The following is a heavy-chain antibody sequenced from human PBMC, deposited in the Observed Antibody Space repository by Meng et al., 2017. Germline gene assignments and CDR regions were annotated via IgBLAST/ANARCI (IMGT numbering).Heavy chain of an antibody. J-gene: IGHJ4*02. D-gene: IGHD2/OR15-2a*01. Sequence: QVPLQESGPGLGKPYQTLSLTCTVSGGSISSGGYYWSWIRQHPGKGLGWIGYIYYSGSTYYNPPLKSLVTISVDTSKNQFSLKLSSVTAADTAVYYCARVTSSYYFDYWGQGTLVTVSS. CDR3: ARVTSSYYFDY. V-gene: IGHV4-31*01. CDR2: IYYSGST. CDR1: GGSISSGGYY.